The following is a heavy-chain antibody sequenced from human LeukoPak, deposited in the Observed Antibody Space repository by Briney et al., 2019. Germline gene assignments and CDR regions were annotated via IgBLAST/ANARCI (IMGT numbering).Heavy chain of an antibody. CDR1: GNYW. V-gene: IGHV3-74*01. Sequence: GGSLRLSCAASGNYWMHWVRQAPGKGLVWVSHINSDGSWTSYADSVKGRFTISKDNAKNTVYLQMSSLRAEDTAVYYCVSFYETYWGRGTLVTVSS. D-gene: IGHD2/OR15-2a*01. CDR3: VSFYETY. CDR2: INSDGSWT. J-gene: IGHJ4*02.